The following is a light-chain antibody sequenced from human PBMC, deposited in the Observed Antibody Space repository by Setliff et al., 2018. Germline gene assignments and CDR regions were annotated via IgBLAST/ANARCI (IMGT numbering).Light chain of an antibody. J-gene: IGLJ2*01. Sequence: SYELTQPPSVSVAPGKAATITCGGDNIGRKTVHWYQQKPGQAPLLIMYNNDDRSSGIPERFSGSNSGNTATLTIRLVEAGDEADYYCQVWDIDTDHVVFGGGTKVTVL. CDR2: NND. CDR3: QVWDIDTDHVV. CDR1: NIGRKT. V-gene: IGLV3-21*04.